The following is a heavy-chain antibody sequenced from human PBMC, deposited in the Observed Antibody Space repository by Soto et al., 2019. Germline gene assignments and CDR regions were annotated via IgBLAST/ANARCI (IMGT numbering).Heavy chain of an antibody. CDR3: ATDRAVTHLES. V-gene: IGHV3-33*01. J-gene: IGHJ4*02. D-gene: IGHD4-17*01. CDR2: IWYDGSNK. Sequence: QVQLVESGGGVVQPGRSLRLSCSTSGFTFSGFGFHWVRQAPGKGLEWVAVIWYDGSNKYYGDSVKGRFTVSRDDSKNTLYLDMTSLRHDDTAVYYCATDRAVTHLESWGQGTLVIVSS. CDR1: GFTFSGFG.